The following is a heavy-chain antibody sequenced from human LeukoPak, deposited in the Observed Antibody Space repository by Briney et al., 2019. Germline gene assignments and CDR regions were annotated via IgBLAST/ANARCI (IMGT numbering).Heavy chain of an antibody. CDR1: GSTFSSYG. D-gene: IGHD3-3*01. CDR2: ISYDGSNK. J-gene: IGHJ4*02. Sequence: PGRSLRLSCAASGSTFSSYGMHWVRQAPGKGLEWVAVISYDGSNKYYADSVKGRFTISRDNSKNTLYLQMNSLRAEDTAVYYCAKDQIAGDFWSGVPINFDYWGQGTLVTVSS. V-gene: IGHV3-30*18. CDR3: AKDQIAGDFWSGVPINFDY.